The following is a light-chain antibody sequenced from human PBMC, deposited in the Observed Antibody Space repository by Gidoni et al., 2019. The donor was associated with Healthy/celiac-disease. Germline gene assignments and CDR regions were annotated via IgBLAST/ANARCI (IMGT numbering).Light chain of an antibody. V-gene: IGLV1-47*01. CDR3: AAWDDSLSGL. J-gene: IGLJ2*01. CDR2: RNN. CDR1: SSNIGSNY. Sequence: QSVLTQPPSASGTPGQRVTISCSGSSSNIGSNYVYWYQQLPGTAPKLLIYRNNQLPSGVPDRFSGSKSGTSASLAISGLRYEDEADYYCAAWDDSLSGLFGGGTKLTVL.